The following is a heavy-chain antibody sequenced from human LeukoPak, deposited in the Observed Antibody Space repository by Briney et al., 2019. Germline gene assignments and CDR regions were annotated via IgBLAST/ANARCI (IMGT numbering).Heavy chain of an antibody. CDR1: GGSISSYY. V-gene: IGHV4-59*01. CDR2: IYYSGST. J-gene: IGHJ3*02. CDR3: ATLPSSTTHDSFDI. D-gene: IGHD1-1*01. Sequence: SETLSLTYTVSGGSISSYYWSWIRQPPGKGLEWIGYIYYSGSTNYNPSLKSRVTISVDTSKNQFSLKLSSVTAADTAVYYCATLPSSTTHDSFDIWGQGTMVTVSS.